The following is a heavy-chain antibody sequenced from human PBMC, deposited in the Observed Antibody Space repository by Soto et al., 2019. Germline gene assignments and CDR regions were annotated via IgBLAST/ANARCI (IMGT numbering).Heavy chain of an antibody. D-gene: IGHD2-15*01. V-gene: IGHV1-8*01. CDR1: GYTFTSYD. J-gene: IGHJ3*02. Sequence: GASVKVSCKASGYTFTSYDINWVRQATGKGLEWMGWMNPNSGNTGYAQKFQGRVTMTRNTSISTAYMELSSLRSEETAVYYCARSPTPGYCSGGSCYPSDAFDIWGQGTMVTVSS. CDR2: MNPNSGNT. CDR3: ARSPTPGYCSGGSCYPSDAFDI.